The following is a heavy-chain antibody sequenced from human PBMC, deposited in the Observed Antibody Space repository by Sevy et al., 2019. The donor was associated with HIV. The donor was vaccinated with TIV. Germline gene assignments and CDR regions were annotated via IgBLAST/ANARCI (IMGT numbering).Heavy chain of an antibody. D-gene: IGHD2-2*01. V-gene: IGHV3-23*01. CDR1: GFTFSSYA. CDR3: AKGGQKYQLLSWAPMQYFDY. J-gene: IGHJ4*02. Sequence: GGSLRLSCAASGFTFSSYAMSWVRQAPGKGLEWVSAISGSGGSTYYADSVKGRFTISRDNSKNTLYLQMNSLRAEDTAVYYCAKGGQKYQLLSWAPMQYFDYWGQRTLVTVSS. CDR2: ISGSGGST.